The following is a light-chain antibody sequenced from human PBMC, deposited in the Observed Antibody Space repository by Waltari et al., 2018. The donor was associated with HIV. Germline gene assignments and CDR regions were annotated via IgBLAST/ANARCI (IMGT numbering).Light chain of an antibody. CDR3: CSFAGSLRV. CDR2: DVT. Sequence: QSALTQPRSVSGSPGQSVSISCTGTSSDVGDLNYVSWYQQQPGKAPKLMIYDVTKRPSGVPDRFSGSKSGNTASLTISGLQADDEADYFCCSFAGSLRVFGGGTKLTVL. V-gene: IGLV2-11*01. CDR1: SSDVGDLNY. J-gene: IGLJ3*02.